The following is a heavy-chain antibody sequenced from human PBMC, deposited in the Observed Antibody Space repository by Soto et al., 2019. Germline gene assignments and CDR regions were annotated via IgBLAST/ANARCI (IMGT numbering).Heavy chain of an antibody. J-gene: IGHJ4*02. V-gene: IGHV4-59*01. Sequence: NPSETLSLTCTVSGGSISSYYWSWIRQPPGKGLEWIGYIYYSGSTNYNPSLKSRVTISVDTSKNQFSLKLSSVTAADTAVYYCARGSFYSGYDHYDYWGQGTLVTVSS. CDR1: GGSISSYY. D-gene: IGHD5-12*01. CDR3: ARGSFYSGYDHYDY. CDR2: IYYSGST.